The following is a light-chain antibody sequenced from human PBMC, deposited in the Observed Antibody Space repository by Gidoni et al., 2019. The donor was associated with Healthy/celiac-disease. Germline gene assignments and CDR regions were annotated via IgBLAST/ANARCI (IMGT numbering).Light chain of an antibody. V-gene: IGKV3-20*01. CDR1: QAVSNSY. CDR3: QQYGSASGA. J-gene: IGKJ1*01. Sequence: ESVLTQSPGTLSLSPGERATLSCRASQAVSNSYVAWYVQKPGQATRLLIDGASNRATGTPDSFSGSGSGTDFTITSSRLEPEDCATYYCQQYGSASGAFGQGTKVEIK. CDR2: GAS.